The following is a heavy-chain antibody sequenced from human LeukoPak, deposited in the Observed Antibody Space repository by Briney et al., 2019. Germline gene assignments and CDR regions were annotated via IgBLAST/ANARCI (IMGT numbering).Heavy chain of an antibody. CDR2: INPKSGGT. J-gene: IGHJ4*02. CDR1: GYTSTDYY. D-gene: IGHD1-1*01. Sequence: ASVKVSCKASGYTSTDYYIHWVRQAPGQGLEWMGWINPKSGGTLYAQNFQGRVTMTTDTSTSTAYMELRSLRSDDTAVYYCARGPTSDWNDGDYSGQGTLVTVSS. V-gene: IGHV1-2*02. CDR3: ARGPTSDWNDGDY.